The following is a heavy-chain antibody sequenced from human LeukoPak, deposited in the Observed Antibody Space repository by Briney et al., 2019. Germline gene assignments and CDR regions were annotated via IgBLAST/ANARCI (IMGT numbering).Heavy chain of an antibody. V-gene: IGHV4-34*01. CDR2: INHRGST. CDR3: ARAGPRRAFDI. Sequence: SETLSLTCAVYGGSFSGYYWCWIRQPPGRGREWIGEINHRGSTNYNPSLKSRVTISGDTSKNQFSLRLTSVTAADTAVYYCARAGPRRAFDIWGQGTMVTVSS. CDR1: GGSFSGYY. J-gene: IGHJ3*02.